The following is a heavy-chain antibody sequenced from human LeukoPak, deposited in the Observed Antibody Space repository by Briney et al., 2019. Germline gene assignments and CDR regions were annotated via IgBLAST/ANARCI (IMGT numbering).Heavy chain of an antibody. CDR1: GFTFSNYA. V-gene: IGHV3-64D*09. CDR3: VRGGLTVSEYDFHY. CDR2: IGTNGIST. D-gene: IGHD1-14*01. Sequence: GGFLRLSCSASGFTFSNYAMHWVCQAPGKGLKYVSSIGTNGISTYYADSVRGRFTLSRDNSQSTMYLQMSSLGPEDTAVYYCVRGGLTVSEYDFHYWGQGALVTVSS. J-gene: IGHJ4*02.